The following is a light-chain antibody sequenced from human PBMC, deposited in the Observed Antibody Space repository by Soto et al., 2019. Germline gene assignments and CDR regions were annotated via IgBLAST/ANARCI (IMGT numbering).Light chain of an antibody. J-gene: IGLJ2*01. V-gene: IGLV1-44*01. CDR1: SSNIGSNA. CDR3: AAWDDSLNAVL. CDR2: SNN. Sequence: QSVLTQPPSASGTPGQRVTISCSGSSSNIGSNAVNWYQHLPGTAPKLLIYSNNQRPSGVPDRFSGSKSGTSASLAISGLQSEDEGDYYCAAWDDSLNAVLFGGGTQLTVL.